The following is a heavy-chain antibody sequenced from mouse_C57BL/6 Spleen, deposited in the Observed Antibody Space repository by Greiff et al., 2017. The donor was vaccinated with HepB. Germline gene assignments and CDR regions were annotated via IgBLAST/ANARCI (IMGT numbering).Heavy chain of an antibody. CDR2: ISSGSSTI. Sequence: EVQRVESGGGLVKPGGSLKLSCAASGFTFSDYGMHWVRQAPEKGLEWVAYISSGSSTIYYADTVKGRFTISRDNAKNTLFLQMTSLRSEDTAMYYCARLGWDGAYLGQGTLVTVSA. J-gene: IGHJ3*01. CDR1: GFTFSDYG. CDR3: ARLGWDGAY. V-gene: IGHV5-17*01. D-gene: IGHD4-1*01.